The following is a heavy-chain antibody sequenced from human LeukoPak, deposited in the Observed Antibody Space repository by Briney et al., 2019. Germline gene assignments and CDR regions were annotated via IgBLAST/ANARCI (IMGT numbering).Heavy chain of an antibody. CDR1: GYTFTGYY. V-gene: IGHV1-69*13. Sequence: SVKVSCKASGYTFTGYYMHWVRQAPGQGLEWMGGTIPIFGTANYAQKFQGRVTITADESTSTAYMELSSLRSEDTAVYYCARDPTRRAFDIWGQGTMVTVSS. CDR2: TIPIFGTA. J-gene: IGHJ3*02. CDR3: ARDPTRRAFDI.